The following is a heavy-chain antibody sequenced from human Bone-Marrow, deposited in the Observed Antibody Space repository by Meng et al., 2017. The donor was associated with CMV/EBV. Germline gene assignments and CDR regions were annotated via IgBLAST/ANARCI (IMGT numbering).Heavy chain of an antibody. CDR1: GGSISSHY. D-gene: IGHD1-26*01. J-gene: IGHJ5*02. V-gene: IGHV4-59*11. Sequence: GSLRLSCTVSGGSISSHYWSWIRQPPGKGLEWIGYIYYSGSTKYNPSLKSRVTISVDTSKNQFSLKLSSVTAADTAVYYCARDWYSGSGAWFDPWGQGTLVTVSS. CDR3: ARDWYSGSGAWFDP. CDR2: IYYSGST.